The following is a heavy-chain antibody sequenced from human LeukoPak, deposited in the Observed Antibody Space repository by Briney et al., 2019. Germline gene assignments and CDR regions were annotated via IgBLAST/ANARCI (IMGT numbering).Heavy chain of an antibody. J-gene: IGHJ5*02. CDR2: ISGSGDRT. D-gene: IGHD3-10*01. Sequence: GGSLRLSCAASGFTFSSYSMSWVRQAPGKGLEWVSGISGSGDRTYYADAVKGRFTISGDNSKNTVYLQMDSLRAEDTAVYYCANSRGHGSGNLWGQGTLGTVSS. CDR1: GFTFSSYS. V-gene: IGHV3-23*01. CDR3: ANSRGHGSGNL.